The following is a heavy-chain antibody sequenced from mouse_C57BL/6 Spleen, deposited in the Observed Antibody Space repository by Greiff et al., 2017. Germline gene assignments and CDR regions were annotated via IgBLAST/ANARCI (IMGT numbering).Heavy chain of an antibody. Sequence: EVQVVESGGGLVQPGGSLSLSCAASGFTFTDYYMSWVRQPPGKALEWLGFIRNKANGYTTEYSASVKGRFTISRDNSKSILYLQMNALRAEDSATYDWARGYDGYFDYWGQGTTLTVSS. CDR3: ARGYDGYFDY. D-gene: IGHD2-3*01. CDR2: IRNKANGYTT. CDR1: GFTFTDYY. V-gene: IGHV7-3*01. J-gene: IGHJ2*01.